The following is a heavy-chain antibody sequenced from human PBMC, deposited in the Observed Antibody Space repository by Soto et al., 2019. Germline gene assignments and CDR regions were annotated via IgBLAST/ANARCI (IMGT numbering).Heavy chain of an antibody. D-gene: IGHD2-2*02. V-gene: IGHV1-69*04. CDR1: GGTFSSYT. J-gene: IGHJ4*02. Sequence: VASVKVSCKASGGTFSSYTISWVRQAPGQGLEWMGRIIPILGIANYAQKFQGRVTITADKSTSTAYMELSSLRSEDTAVYYCAREHTSYYFDYWGQGTLVTVSS. CDR2: IIPILGIA. CDR3: AREHTSYYFDY.